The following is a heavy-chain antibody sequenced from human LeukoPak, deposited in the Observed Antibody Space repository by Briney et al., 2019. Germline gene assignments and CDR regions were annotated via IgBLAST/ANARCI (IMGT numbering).Heavy chain of an antibody. J-gene: IGHJ6*02. CDR3: TTDRTGGDFYCNGLDV. CDR1: GFTFTNAW. D-gene: IGHD1-14*01. Sequence: GGSLRLSCAASGFTFTNAWMSWVRQAPGKGLEWVGRIKSKGDGGTTDYAAPVKGRFTISRDDSKNTLYLQMNSLVTEDTAVYYCTTDRTGGDFYCNGLDVWGQGTTVTVSS. V-gene: IGHV3-15*01. CDR2: IKSKGDGGTT.